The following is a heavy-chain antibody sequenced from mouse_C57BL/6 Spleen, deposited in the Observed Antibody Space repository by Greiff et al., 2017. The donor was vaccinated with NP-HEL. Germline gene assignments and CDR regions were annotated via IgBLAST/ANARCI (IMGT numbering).Heavy chain of an antibody. CDR2: IRSKSNNYAT. D-gene: IGHD3-2*02. J-gene: IGHJ2*01. V-gene: IGHV10-1*01. CDR1: GFSFNTYA. CDR3: VRQETAQGDFDY. Sequence: EVQLVESGGGLVQPKGSLKLSCAASGFSFNTYAMNWVRQAPGKGLEWVARIRSKSNNYATYYADSVKDRFTISRDDSESMLYLQMNNLKTEDTAMYYCVRQETAQGDFDYWGQGTTLTVSS.